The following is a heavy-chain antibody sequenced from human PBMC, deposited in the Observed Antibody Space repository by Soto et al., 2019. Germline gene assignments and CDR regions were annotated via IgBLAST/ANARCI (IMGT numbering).Heavy chain of an antibody. J-gene: IGHJ6*02. CDR2: ISAYNGNI. CDR1: GYNFAKYG. V-gene: IGHV1-18*01. CDR3: ARDLRRYCFNGVCDGMDV. D-gene: IGHD2-8*01. Sequence: ASVKVSCKAPGYNFAKYGITWVGQAPGQGLEWMGWISAYNGNINYAQRVRGRVTLTTDTSATTAYMELRSLRSDDTAVYYCARDLRRYCFNGVCDGMDVWGQGTTVTVSS.